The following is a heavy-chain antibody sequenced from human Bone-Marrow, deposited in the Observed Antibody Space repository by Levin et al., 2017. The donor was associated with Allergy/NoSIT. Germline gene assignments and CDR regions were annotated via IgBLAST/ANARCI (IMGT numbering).Heavy chain of an antibody. CDR2: ISYDGSSK. CDR3: AKDPYQLPPDLYDDYMNV. J-gene: IGHJ6*03. D-gene: IGHD2-2*01. V-gene: IGHV3-30*18. CDR1: GFTFSSYG. Sequence: GGSLRLSCAASGFTFSSYGMHWVRQAPGKGLEWVAVISYDGSSKYYADSVKGRFTISRDNFKSTLYLQMNSLRAEDTAVYYCAKDPYQLPPDLYDDYMNVWGKGTTVTVSS.